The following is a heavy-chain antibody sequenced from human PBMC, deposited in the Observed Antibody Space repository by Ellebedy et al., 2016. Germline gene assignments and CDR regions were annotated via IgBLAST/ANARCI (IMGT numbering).Heavy chain of an antibody. CDR3: ARGSGYYDSSGYWIYRAFDI. D-gene: IGHD3-22*01. CDR2: ISAYNGNT. J-gene: IGHJ3*02. V-gene: IGHV1-18*01. Sequence: ASVKVSCXASGYTFTSYGISWVRQAPGQGLEWMGWISAYNGNTNYAQKLQGRVTMTTDTSTSTAYMELRSLRSDDTAVYYCARGSGYYDSSGYWIYRAFDIWGQGTMVTVSS. CDR1: GYTFTSYG.